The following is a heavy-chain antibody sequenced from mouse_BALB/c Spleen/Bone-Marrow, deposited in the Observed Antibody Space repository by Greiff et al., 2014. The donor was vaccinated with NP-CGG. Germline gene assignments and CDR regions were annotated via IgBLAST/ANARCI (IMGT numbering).Heavy chain of an antibody. D-gene: IGHD2-2*01. Sequence: DVKLVESGGGLVKPGGSLKLSCAASGFTFSSYAMSWVRQTPEERPEWVASISSGGSTYYPDSVKGRFTISRDNARNILYLQMSSLRSEDTAMYYCAREMVTGFAYWGQGTLVTVSA. CDR2: ISSGGST. CDR1: GFTFSSYA. V-gene: IGHV5-6-5*01. CDR3: AREMVTGFAY. J-gene: IGHJ3*01.